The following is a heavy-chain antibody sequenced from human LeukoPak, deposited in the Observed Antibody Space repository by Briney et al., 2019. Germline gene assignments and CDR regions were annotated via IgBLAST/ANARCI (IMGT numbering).Heavy chain of an antibody. CDR2: IYSGGST. CDR1: GFTVSSNY. J-gene: IGHJ4*02. D-gene: IGHD4-23*01. V-gene: IGHV3-66*01. Sequence: GGSLRLSCAASGFTVSSNYMSWVRQAPGKGLEWVSVIYSGGSTYYADSVKGRFTISRDNAKNSLYLQMSSLRAEDTAVYYCARDGYSFASDYWGLGALVTVSA. CDR3: ARDGYSFASDY.